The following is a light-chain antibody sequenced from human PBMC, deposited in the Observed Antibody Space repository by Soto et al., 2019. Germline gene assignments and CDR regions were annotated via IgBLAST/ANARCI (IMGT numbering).Light chain of an antibody. Sequence: EIVLTQSPGTLSLSPVERATLSCRATQSVTSNLAWYQQKPGQAPRLLIYDASNRATGIPARFSGSGSGTDFTLTISSLEPEDFAAYYCQQRSNWLTFGGGTKVDI. J-gene: IGKJ4*01. CDR1: QSVTSN. CDR3: QQRSNWLT. CDR2: DAS. V-gene: IGKV3-11*01.